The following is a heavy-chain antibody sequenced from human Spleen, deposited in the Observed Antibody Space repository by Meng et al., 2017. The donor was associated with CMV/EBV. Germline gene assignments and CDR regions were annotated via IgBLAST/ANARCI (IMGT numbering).Heavy chain of an antibody. CDR1: SSYG. CDR2: MRYDGSNR. D-gene: IGHD2-2*02. J-gene: IGHJ5*02. CDR3: AKEGCSSATCYTYDNWLDP. V-gene: IGHV3-30*02. Sequence: SSYGMHGVRQATGKGLEWVAFMRYDGSNRYYADSVKGRFTISRDNSRNTLYLQMDSLRSEDTAVYYCAKEGCSSATCYTYDNWLDPWGQGTLVTVSS.